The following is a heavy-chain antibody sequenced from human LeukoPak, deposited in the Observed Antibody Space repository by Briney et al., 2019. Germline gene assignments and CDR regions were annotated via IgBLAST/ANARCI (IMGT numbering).Heavy chain of an antibody. CDR3: ARGTQYYDILTGYSD. Sequence: SETLSLTCAVYGGSFSGYYWSWIRQPPGKGLERIGEINHSGSTNYNPSLKSRVTISVDTSKNQFSLKLSSVTAADTAVYYCARGTQYYDILTGYSDWGQGTLVTVSS. V-gene: IGHV4-34*01. J-gene: IGHJ4*02. D-gene: IGHD3-9*01. CDR2: INHSGST. CDR1: GGSFSGYY.